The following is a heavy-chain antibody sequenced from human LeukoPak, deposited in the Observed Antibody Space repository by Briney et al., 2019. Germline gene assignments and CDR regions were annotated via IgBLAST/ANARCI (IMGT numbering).Heavy chain of an antibody. CDR3: ARAKWLRSLDY. V-gene: IGHV4-59*01. J-gene: IGHJ4*02. CDR2: IYYSGST. Sequence: SETLSLTCTVSGGSISSYYWSWIRRPPGKGLEWIGYIYYSGSTNYNPSLKSRVTISVDTSKNQFSLKLSSVTAADTAVYYCARAKWLRSLDYWGQGTLVTVSS. D-gene: IGHD6-19*01. CDR1: GGSISSYY.